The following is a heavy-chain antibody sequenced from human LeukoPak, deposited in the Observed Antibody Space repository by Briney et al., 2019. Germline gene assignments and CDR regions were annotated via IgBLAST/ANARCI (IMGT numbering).Heavy chain of an antibody. CDR1: GGTFSSYA. V-gene: IGHV1-69*04. CDR3: ARARSEGNDYSLDY. CDR2: IIPILDIA. Sequence: SVKVSCKASGGTFSSYAISWVRQAPGQGLEWMGRIIPILDIANYAQKFQGRVTITADKSTSTAYTELSSLRSEDTAVYYCARARSEGNDYSLDYWGQGTLVTVSS. J-gene: IGHJ4*02. D-gene: IGHD4-11*01.